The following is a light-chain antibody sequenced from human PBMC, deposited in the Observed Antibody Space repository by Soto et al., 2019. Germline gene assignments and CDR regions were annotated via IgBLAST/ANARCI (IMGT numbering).Light chain of an antibody. V-gene: IGKV3-15*01. CDR2: GAS. CDR1: QSVSSN. CDR3: QQYNDWPLT. Sequence: EIVLTPCPGTLSLSPGERATLSCRASQSVSSNLAWYQQKPGQAPRLLIYGASTRATGIPARFSGSGSGTEFTLTISSLQSEDFALYYCQQYNDWPLTFGQGTKVDIK. J-gene: IGKJ1*01.